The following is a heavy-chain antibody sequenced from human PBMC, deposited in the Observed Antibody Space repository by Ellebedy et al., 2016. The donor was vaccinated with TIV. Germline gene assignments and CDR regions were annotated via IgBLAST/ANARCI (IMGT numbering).Heavy chain of an antibody. D-gene: IGHD1-26*01. CDR2: IDWDDDK. CDR3: ARIRWELRAFDI. J-gene: IGHJ3*02. V-gene: IGHV2-70*11. Sequence: SGPTLVKPTQTLTLTCTFSGFSLTSHGMCVGWVRQPPGKALEWLARIDWDDDKYYSTSLKTRLTISKDTSKNQVVLTMTNMDPVDTATYYCARIRWELRAFDIWGQGTMVTVSS. CDR1: GFSLTSHGMC.